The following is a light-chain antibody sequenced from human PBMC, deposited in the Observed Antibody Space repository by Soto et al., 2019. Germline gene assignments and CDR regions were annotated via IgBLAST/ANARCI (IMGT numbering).Light chain of an antibody. J-gene: IGLJ3*02. V-gene: IGLV2-14*01. CDR1: SSDVGGYNY. CDR2: DVS. CDR3: SSYTSSSTLGV. Sequence: QSALTQPASVSGSPGQSITISCTGTSSDVGGYNYVSWYQQHPGKAPKLMIYDVSNRPSGVSNRFSGCKSGNTASLTISGLQAEDEADYYCSSYTSSSTLGVFGGGTKLTVL.